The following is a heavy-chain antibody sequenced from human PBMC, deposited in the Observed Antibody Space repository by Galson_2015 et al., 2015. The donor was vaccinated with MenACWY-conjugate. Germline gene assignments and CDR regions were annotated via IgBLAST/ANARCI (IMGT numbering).Heavy chain of an antibody. Sequence: ETLSLTCTVSGGSISSYYWSWIRQPPGKGLEWIGYIYYSGSTNYNPSLKSRVTISVDTSKNQFSLKLSSVTAADTAVYYCARLQGWIDYWGQGTLVTVSS. CDR2: IYYSGST. CDR3: ARLQGWIDY. V-gene: IGHV4-59*01. J-gene: IGHJ4*02. CDR1: GGSISSYY. D-gene: IGHD2-15*01.